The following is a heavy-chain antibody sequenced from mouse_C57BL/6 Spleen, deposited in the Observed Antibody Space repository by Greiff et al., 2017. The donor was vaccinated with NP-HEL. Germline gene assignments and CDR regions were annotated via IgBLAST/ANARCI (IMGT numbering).Heavy chain of an antibody. V-gene: IGHV1-82*01. Sequence: QVQLQQSGPELVKPGASVKISCKASGYAFSSSWMNWVKQRPGKGLEWIGRIYPGDGDTNYNGKVKGKATLTADKSSSTAYMQLSSLTSEDSAVYFCAYYYYGSSYGLAYWGQGTLVTVSA. CDR2: IYPGDGDT. CDR1: GYAFSSSW. D-gene: IGHD1-1*01. CDR3: AYYYYGSSYGLAY. J-gene: IGHJ3*01.